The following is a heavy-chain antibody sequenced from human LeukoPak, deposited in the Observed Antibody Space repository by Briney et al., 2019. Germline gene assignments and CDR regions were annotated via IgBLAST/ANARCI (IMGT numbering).Heavy chain of an antibody. CDR2: ITDNGAGT. V-gene: IGHV3-23*01. Sequence: GGSLRLSCLASKFTFNNYAMTWVRQTPGKGLEWVSAITDNGAGTYLADSVKGRFTISRDNSKNTLYLQMNSLRADDTAVYYCAKGSAPSRPYYFDSWGQGILVTVSS. J-gene: IGHJ4*02. CDR3: AKGSAPSRPYYFDS. CDR1: KFTFNNYA.